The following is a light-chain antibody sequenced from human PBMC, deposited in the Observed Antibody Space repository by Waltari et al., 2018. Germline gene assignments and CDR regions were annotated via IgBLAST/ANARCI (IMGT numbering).Light chain of an antibody. J-gene: IGLJ3*02. V-gene: IGLV2-14*01. CDR2: DVS. Sequence: QSALTQSASVSGSPGQSITISCTGTSSDFAVFNYVSWYQQHPGKAPQLMIYDVSKRPSGVSNRFSGSKSGNTASLTISGLQVEDEADYYCSSYTSTWVFGGGTKLTVL. CDR1: SSDFAVFNY. CDR3: SSYTSTWV.